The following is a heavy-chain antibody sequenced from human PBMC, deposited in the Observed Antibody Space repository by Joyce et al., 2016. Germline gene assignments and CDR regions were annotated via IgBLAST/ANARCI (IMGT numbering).Heavy chain of an antibody. CDR1: GYPFTNND. CDR2: VSGDSGNT. D-gene: IGHD2-15*01. V-gene: IGHV1-3*01. J-gene: IGHJ4*02. Sequence: QVQLVQSGAEVTKPGASVKVSCKASGYPFTNNDIHWVRQAPGQSLEWMGWVSGDSGNTKYSQKFQARLTFTRDTSATTAYMELSSLTIEDTALYYCARGRTLLDWGQGTLVTVSS. CDR3: ARGRTLLD.